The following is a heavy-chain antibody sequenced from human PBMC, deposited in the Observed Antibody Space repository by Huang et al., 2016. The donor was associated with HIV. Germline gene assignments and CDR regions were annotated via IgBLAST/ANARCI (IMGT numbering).Heavy chain of an antibody. CDR1: GFTFSSYW. D-gene: IGHD3-22*01. Sequence: EVQLVESGGGLVQPGGSLRLSCAASGFTFSSYWMHWVRQAPGKGLFWVSRINSDGSSSGYADSVKGRFTSSRDNAKNTLYLQMNSLRAEDTAVYYCVRDPRIQSWLNYFDYWGQGTLVSVSS. J-gene: IGHJ4*02. CDR3: VRDPRIQSWLNYFDY. CDR2: INSDGSSS. V-gene: IGHV3-74*01.